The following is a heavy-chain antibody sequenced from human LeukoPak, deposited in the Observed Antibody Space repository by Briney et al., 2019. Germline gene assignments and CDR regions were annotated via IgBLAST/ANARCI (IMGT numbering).Heavy chain of an antibody. V-gene: IGHV4-61*01. CDR3: ARFLVVPGPMEYYYYYMDV. Sequence: SETLSLTCTVSGGSISSGSYYWSWIRQPPGKGLEWIGYISDSGTTKFNSSLKSRVTISRDTSKNQISLRLTSVTAADTAVFYCARFLVVPGPMEYYYYYMDVWGRGTTVIVSS. CDR2: ISDSGTT. CDR1: GGSISSGSYY. J-gene: IGHJ6*03. D-gene: IGHD3-10*01.